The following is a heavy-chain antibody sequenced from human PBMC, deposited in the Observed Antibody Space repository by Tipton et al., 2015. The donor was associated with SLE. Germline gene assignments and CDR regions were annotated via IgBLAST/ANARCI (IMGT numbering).Heavy chain of an antibody. Sequence: GFLRLSCAASGFSFSSHAISWVRQAPGKGLEWVSVTYRGGTSYYVDSVRGRFTSSRDDSKNTLFLQMDSLTPEDTAVYYCARLVAPDYFDYWGQGTLVTVSS. CDR1: GFSFSSHA. J-gene: IGHJ4*02. CDR3: ARLVAPDYFDY. CDR2: TYRGGTS. V-gene: IGHV3-23*03. D-gene: IGHD2-8*02.